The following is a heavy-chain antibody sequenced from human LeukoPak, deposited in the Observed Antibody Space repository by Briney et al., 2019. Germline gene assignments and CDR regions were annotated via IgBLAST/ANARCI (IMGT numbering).Heavy chain of an antibody. CDR1: GFTFSGYA. J-gene: IGHJ4*02. V-gene: IGHV3-21*01. D-gene: IGHD1-1*01. Sequence: GGSLRLSCAASGFTFSGYAMGWVRQAPGKGLEWVSAISGSSSYIYYADSVKGRFTISRDNAKNSLYLQMNSLRAEDTAVYYCARGQIRSGTAYWGQGTLVTVSS. CDR2: ISGSSSYI. CDR3: ARGQIRSGTAY.